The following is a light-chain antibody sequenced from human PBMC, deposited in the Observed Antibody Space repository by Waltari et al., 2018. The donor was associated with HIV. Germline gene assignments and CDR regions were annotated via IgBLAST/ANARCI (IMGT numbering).Light chain of an antibody. CDR2: GDE. CDR1: SYNGGGNG. V-gene: IGLV1-44*01. CDR3: AAWDDSLSGWV. J-gene: IGLJ3*02. Sequence: QSVLTQPPSASVTPGQSVTISCYGSSYNGGGNGVSWYPHVPRTAPKLLMYGDEQRPSGVPARFSGSKSGTSASLAISGLQSEDEADYYCAAWDDSLSGWVFGGGTKVTVL.